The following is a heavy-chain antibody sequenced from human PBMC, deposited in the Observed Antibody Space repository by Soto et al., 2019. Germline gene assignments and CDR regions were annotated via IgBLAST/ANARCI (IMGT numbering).Heavy chain of an antibody. V-gene: IGHV4-39*01. D-gene: IGHD6-13*01. Sequence: PSETLSLTCTVSGGSISSSSYYWGWIRQPPGKGLEWIGSIYYSGSTYYNPSLKSRVTISVDTSKNQFSLKLSSVTAADTAVYYCAREQQLGETPYGMDVWGQGTTVTVSS. CDR2: IYYSGST. J-gene: IGHJ6*02. CDR3: AREQQLGETPYGMDV. CDR1: GGSISSSSYY.